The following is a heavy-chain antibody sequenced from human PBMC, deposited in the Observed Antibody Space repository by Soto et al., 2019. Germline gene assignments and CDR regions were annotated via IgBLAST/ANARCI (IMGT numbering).Heavy chain of an antibody. D-gene: IGHD3-22*01. Sequence: QVQLVQSGAEVKKPGSSVKVSCKASGGTFSSYAISWVRQAPRQGLEWMGGIIPIFGTANYAQKFQGRVTIAAEESTSTAYMEVSSLRSEDTAVYYCAGGFYDSSGNDYWGQGTLVTVSS. J-gene: IGHJ4*02. V-gene: IGHV1-69*01. CDR1: GGTFSSYA. CDR2: IIPIFGTA. CDR3: AGGFYDSSGNDY.